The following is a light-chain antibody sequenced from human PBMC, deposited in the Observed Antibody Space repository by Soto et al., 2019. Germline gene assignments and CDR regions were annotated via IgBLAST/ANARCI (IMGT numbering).Light chain of an antibody. CDR3: SSYTSSTTSV. CDR1: SSDVGGYNY. V-gene: IGLV2-14*01. J-gene: IGLJ1*01. Sequence: QSALTQPASVSGSPGQSITISCTGTSSDVGGYNYVSWYQQHPGKVPKLMIYEVTDRPSGVSNRFSGSKSGSTASLTISGLQAEDEADYYCSSYTSSTTSVFGTGTKLTVL. CDR2: EVT.